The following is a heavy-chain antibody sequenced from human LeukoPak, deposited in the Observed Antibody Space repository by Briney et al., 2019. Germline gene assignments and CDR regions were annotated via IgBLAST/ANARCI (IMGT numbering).Heavy chain of an antibody. CDR1: GYTFTSYG. CDR2: ISAYNGHT. CDR3: ARGIGRFGELSLDY. D-gene: IGHD3-10*01. J-gene: IGHJ4*02. V-gene: IGHV1-18*01. Sequence: ASVKVSCKASGYTFTSYGISWVRQAPGQGLEWTGWISAYNGHTDYAQKLQDRVTMTTDTSTSTAYMELRSLRSDDTAVYYCARGIGRFGELSLDYWGQGTLVTVSS.